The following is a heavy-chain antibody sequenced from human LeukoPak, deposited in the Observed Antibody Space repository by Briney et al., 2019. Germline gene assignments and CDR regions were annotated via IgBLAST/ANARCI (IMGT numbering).Heavy chain of an antibody. D-gene: IGHD5-24*01. CDR3: AKDGYNLGYYYYYMDV. Sequence: PGGTLRLSCAASGFTFSSYAMSWVRQAPGKGLEWVSAISGSGGGTYYADSVKGRFTISRDNSKNTLYLQMNSLRAEDTAVYYCAKDGYNLGYYYYYMDVWGKGTTVTVSS. CDR1: GFTFSSYA. CDR2: ISGSGGGT. V-gene: IGHV3-23*01. J-gene: IGHJ6*03.